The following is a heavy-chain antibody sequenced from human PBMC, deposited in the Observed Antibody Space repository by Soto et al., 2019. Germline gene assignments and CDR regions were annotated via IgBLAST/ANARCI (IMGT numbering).Heavy chain of an antibody. Sequence: GGSLRLSCAASGFTFSSYGMHWVRQAPGKGLEWVAVIWYDGSNKYYADSVKGRFTISRDNSKNTLYLQMNSLRAEDTAVYYCAREGYCSGGSCYVYDYGNAFDIWGQGTMVTVSS. V-gene: IGHV3-33*01. CDR3: AREGYCSGGSCYVYDYGNAFDI. J-gene: IGHJ3*02. CDR2: IWYDGSNK. D-gene: IGHD2-15*01. CDR1: GFTFSSYG.